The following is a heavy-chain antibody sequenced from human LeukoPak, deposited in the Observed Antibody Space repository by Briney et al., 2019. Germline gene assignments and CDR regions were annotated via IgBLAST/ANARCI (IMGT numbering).Heavy chain of an antibody. CDR1: GFTFSNHA. D-gene: IGHD3-9*01. V-gene: IGHV3-23*01. CDR3: TREEAYFDSLLAYYFDY. J-gene: IGHJ4*02. Sequence: GSLRISCAASGFTFSNHAMGWVPQAPGKGPEWVSAISGSGVNTYYADSVKGRFTISRDDSKNTLYLQMNSLRAEDTAIYYCTREEAYFDSLLAYYFDYWGQGTLVTVSS. CDR2: ISGSGVNT.